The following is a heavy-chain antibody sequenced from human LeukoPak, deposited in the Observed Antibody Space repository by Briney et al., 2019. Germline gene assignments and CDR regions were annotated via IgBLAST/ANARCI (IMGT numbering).Heavy chain of an antibody. V-gene: IGHV3-30*02. CDR2: IWYDGSNK. J-gene: IGHJ4*02. CDR3: AKGQQYSNLQLFDY. Sequence: AGGSLRLSCAASGFTFSSYGMHWVRQAPGKGLEWVAIIWYDGSNKYYADSVKGRFTVSRDNSKNTLYLQMNSLRAEDTAVYYCAKGQQYSNLQLFDYWGQGTLVTVSS. D-gene: IGHD1-26*01. CDR1: GFTFSSYG.